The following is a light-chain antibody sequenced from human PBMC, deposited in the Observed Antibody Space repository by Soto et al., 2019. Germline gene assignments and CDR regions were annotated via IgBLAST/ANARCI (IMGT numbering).Light chain of an antibody. CDR3: QHYGSSRWT. Sequence: EIVLTQSPGTLSLSPGERATLSCRASQSVSSSYLAWYQQKPGQAPRLLIYGASSRATGIPDRFSGSGSGTVFTLTISRLEPEDFAVYYCQHYGSSRWTFGQGTKVEIK. CDR2: GAS. V-gene: IGKV3-20*01. J-gene: IGKJ1*01. CDR1: QSVSSSY.